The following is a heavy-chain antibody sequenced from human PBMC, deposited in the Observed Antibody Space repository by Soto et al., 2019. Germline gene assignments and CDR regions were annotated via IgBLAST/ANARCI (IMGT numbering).Heavy chain of an antibody. Sequence: GESLKISCKGSGYSFTSYWISWVRQMPGKGLEWMGRIDPSDSYTNYSPSFQGHVTISADRSISTAYLQWSSLKASDTAMYYCASKLPRQAAGPLHYYSGMDVWGQGTTVTVSS. CDR3: ASKLPRQAAGPLHYYSGMDV. V-gene: IGHV5-10-1*01. CDR2: IDPSDSYT. J-gene: IGHJ6*02. CDR1: GYSFTSYW. D-gene: IGHD6-13*01.